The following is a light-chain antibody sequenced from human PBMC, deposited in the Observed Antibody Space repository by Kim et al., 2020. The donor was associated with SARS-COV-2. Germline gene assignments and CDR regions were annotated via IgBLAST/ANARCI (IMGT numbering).Light chain of an antibody. V-gene: IGLV7-43*01. CDR2: NTE. Sequence: PGGTVTLTCASSAGAVTSAYYPNWFQQKPGQAPRSLIYNTENKHSWTPARFSGSLLGGRAALTLSGVQPEDEADHYCLLFIGGVPLFGGGTKVTVL. CDR1: AGAVTSAYY. J-gene: IGLJ2*01. CDR3: LLFIGGVPL.